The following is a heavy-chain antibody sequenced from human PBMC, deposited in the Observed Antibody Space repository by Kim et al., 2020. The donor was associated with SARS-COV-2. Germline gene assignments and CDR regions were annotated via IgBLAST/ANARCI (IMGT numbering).Heavy chain of an antibody. CDR3: ARAFDLSSGRRFDP. D-gene: IGHD3-3*01. V-gene: IGHV6-1*01. Sequence: AISVQSRITIDPDTARNQFSLQLNSVTPEDTAVYYCARAFDLSSGRRFDPWGQGTLVTVSS. J-gene: IGHJ5*02.